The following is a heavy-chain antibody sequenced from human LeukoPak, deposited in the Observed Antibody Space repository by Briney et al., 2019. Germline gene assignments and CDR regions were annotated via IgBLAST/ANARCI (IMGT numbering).Heavy chain of an antibody. CDR1: GFTFSSYW. CDR3: ARGASGACDI. Sequence: PGGSLRLSCGASGFTFSSYWMNWVRQAPGKGLEWVANINQDGSDEKYVDSVKGRFTISRDNAKNSLFLQMNSLRAEDTAIYYCARGASGACDIWGQGTMLTVSS. D-gene: IGHD3-10*01. J-gene: IGHJ3*02. CDR2: INQDGSDE. V-gene: IGHV3-7*01.